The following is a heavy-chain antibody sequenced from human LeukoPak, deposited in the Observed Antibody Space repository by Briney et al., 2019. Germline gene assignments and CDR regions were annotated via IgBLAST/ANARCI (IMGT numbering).Heavy chain of an antibody. Sequence: GGSLRLSCAASGFTFSSYWMHWVRQAPGKGLEWVAFIRYDGSNKYYADSVKGRFTISRDNSKNTLYLQMNSLRAEDTAVYYCARGQTIFGVVFDYWGQGTLVTVSS. CDR1: GFTFSSYW. CDR2: IRYDGSNK. CDR3: ARGQTIFGVVFDY. V-gene: IGHV3-30*02. D-gene: IGHD3-3*01. J-gene: IGHJ4*02.